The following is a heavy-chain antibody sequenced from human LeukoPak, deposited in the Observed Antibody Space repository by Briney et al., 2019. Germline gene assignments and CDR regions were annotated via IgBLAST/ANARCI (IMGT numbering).Heavy chain of an antibody. CDR3: ARASSGWYGNEYYFDY. Sequence: PGGSLRLSCAASGFTFSSYWMSWVRQAPGKGLEWVANIKQDGSEKYYVDSVKGRFTISRDNAKNSLYLQMNSLRAEDTAVYYCARASSGWYGNEYYFDYWGQGTLVTVSS. D-gene: IGHD6-19*01. CDR1: GFTFSSYW. CDR2: IKQDGSEK. J-gene: IGHJ4*02. V-gene: IGHV3-7*01.